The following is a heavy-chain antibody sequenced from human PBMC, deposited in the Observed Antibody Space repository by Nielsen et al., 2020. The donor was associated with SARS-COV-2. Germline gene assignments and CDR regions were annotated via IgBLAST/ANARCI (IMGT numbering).Heavy chain of an antibody. D-gene: IGHD6-19*01. V-gene: IGHV4-31*02. J-gene: IGHJ3*02. CDR2: IYYSGST. Sequence: WIRQPPGKGLEWIGYIYYSGSTYYNPSLKSRVTISVDTSKNQFSLKLSSVTAADTAVYYCARWWTRYSSRKNAFDIWGQGTMVTVSS. CDR3: ARWWTRYSSRKNAFDI.